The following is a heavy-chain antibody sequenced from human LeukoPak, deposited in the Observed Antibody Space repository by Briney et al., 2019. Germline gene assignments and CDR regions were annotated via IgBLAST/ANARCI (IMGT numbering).Heavy chain of an antibody. J-gene: IGHJ6*02. D-gene: IGHD6-19*01. V-gene: IGHV1-18*01. Sequence: SVKVSCKASGYTFTSYGISWVRQAPGQGLEWMGWISAYNGNTNYAQRLQGRVTMTTDTSTSTAYMELRSLRSDDTAVYYCARDYGIAVAGFFSVGGFRMDVWGQGTTVTVSS. CDR2: ISAYNGNT. CDR1: GYTFTSYG. CDR3: ARDYGIAVAGFFSVGGFRMDV.